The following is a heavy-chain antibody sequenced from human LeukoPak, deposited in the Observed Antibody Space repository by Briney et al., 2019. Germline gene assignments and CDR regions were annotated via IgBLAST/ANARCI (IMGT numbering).Heavy chain of an antibody. Sequence: ASVKVSCKASGYTFTGYYMHWVRQAPGQGLEWMGWINPNSGGTNYAQKFQGRVTMTRDTSISTSFIELSRLRSDDTAVYYCARVTSRDGYNSPFDHWGQGTLVTVSS. J-gene: IGHJ4*02. CDR1: GYTFTGYY. V-gene: IGHV1-2*02. CDR2: INPNSGGT. D-gene: IGHD5-24*01. CDR3: ARVTSRDGYNSPFDH.